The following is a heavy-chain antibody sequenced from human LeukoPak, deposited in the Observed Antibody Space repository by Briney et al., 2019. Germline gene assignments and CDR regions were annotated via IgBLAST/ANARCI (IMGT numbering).Heavy chain of an antibody. D-gene: IGHD6-19*01. Sequence: GGSLRLSXAASGFTFSSYEMNWVRQAPGKGLEWVSYISSSGSTIYYADSVKGRFTISRDNAKNSLYLQMNSLRAEDTAVYYCAGVAMYSSGWYERAFDIWGQGTMVTVSS. CDR2: ISSSGSTI. CDR3: AGVAMYSSGWYERAFDI. V-gene: IGHV3-48*03. CDR1: GFTFSSYE. J-gene: IGHJ3*02.